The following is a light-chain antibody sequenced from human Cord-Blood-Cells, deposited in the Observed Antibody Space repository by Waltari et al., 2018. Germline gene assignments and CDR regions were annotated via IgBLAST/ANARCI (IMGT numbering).Light chain of an antibody. CDR1: QNISSW. CDR3: QQYNSYSTWT. CDR2: KAS. J-gene: IGKJ1*01. V-gene: IGKV1-5*03. Sequence: DIQMTQSPSTRSASVGDRVTITCRASQNISSWLACYQQKPGKAPKLLIYKASILESGGPSRFSGIGSGTEFTLTISSLQPDDFATYYCQQYNSYSTWTFGQGTKVEIK.